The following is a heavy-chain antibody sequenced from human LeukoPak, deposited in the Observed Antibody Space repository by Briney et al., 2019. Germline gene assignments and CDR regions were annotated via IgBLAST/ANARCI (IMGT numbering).Heavy chain of an antibody. CDR2: INPNSGGT. Sequence: ASVKVSCKASGYTFTGYYMHWVRQAPGQGLEWMGWINPNSGGTNYAQKFQGRVTMTRDTSISTAYMELSRLRSDDTAVYYCARDHLPGTLSIDALDIWGQGTMVTVSS. CDR3: ARDHLPGTLSIDALDI. J-gene: IGHJ3*02. V-gene: IGHV1-2*02. CDR1: GYTFTGYY. D-gene: IGHD3-16*01.